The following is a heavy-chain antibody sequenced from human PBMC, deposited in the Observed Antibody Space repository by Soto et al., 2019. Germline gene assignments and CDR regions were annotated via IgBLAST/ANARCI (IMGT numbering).Heavy chain of an antibody. J-gene: IGHJ6*02. CDR1: GFTFSSYA. CDR3: TRVTRYSGSYYYYGMDV. Sequence: GGSLRLSCAASGFTFSSYAMHWVRKAQGKGLEWVAVVSYDGSNKYYAASVKGRLTISRHNSKKTLYLQMNSLRAEDTAVYYCTRVTRYSGSYYYYGMDVLGQGTTVTVSS. V-gene: IGHV3-30-3*01. D-gene: IGHD1-26*01. CDR2: VSYDGSNK.